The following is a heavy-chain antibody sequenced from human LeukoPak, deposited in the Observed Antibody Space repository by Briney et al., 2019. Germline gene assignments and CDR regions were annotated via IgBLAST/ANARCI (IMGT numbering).Heavy chain of an antibody. CDR1: GDSISSYY. D-gene: IGHD6-13*01. Sequence: SETVSLTCTVSGDSISSYYWSWIRQPPGKGLEWIGYIYHSGSTNYNPSLKSRVTISADTSKDQFSLKLASVTAADTAVYYCATGYSSTWYYFDYWGQGNLVTVSS. CDR3: ATGYSSTWYYFDY. J-gene: IGHJ4*02. V-gene: IGHV4-59*01. CDR2: IYHSGST.